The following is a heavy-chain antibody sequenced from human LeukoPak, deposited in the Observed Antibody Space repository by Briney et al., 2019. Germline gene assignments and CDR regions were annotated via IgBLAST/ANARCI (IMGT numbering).Heavy chain of an antibody. CDR2: IYFSGST. CDR1: GGSLSSGGYY. CDR3: ARGYGGYDPTYFDH. V-gene: IGHV4-61*08. J-gene: IGHJ4*02. D-gene: IGHD5-12*01. Sequence: SETLSLTCTVSGGSLSSGGYYGRWIRQPPGKGLEWIGYIYFSGSTKYNPSLKSRVTISGDTSKKQFSLNLSSVTAADTAVYYCARGYGGYDPTYFDHWGQGTLVTVSS.